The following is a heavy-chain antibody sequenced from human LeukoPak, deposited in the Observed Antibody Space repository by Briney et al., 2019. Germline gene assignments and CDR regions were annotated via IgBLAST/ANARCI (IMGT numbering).Heavy chain of an antibody. CDR2: INPNSGGT. V-gene: IGHV1-2*02. Sequence: ASVKVSCKASGYTFTGYYMHWVRQAPGQGLEWMGWINPNSGGTNYAQKFQGRVTMTRDTSISTAYMELSRLRSGDTAVYYCARVGGLTTVTTIDYWGQGTLVTVSS. CDR3: ARVGGLTTVTTIDY. CDR1: GYTFTGYY. J-gene: IGHJ4*02. D-gene: IGHD4-17*01.